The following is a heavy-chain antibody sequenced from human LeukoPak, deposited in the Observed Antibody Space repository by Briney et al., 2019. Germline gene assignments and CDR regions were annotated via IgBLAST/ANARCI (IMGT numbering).Heavy chain of an antibody. V-gene: IGHV1-18*01. Sequence: GASVKVSCKASGYTFTSYGISWVRQAPGQGLEWMGWISAYNGNTNYAQKLQGRVTMTTDTSTSTAYMELRSLRSDDTAVCYCARRIAYCSGGSCYSAPYYYYYMDVWGKGTTVTVSS. D-gene: IGHD2-15*01. CDR1: GYTFTSYG. J-gene: IGHJ6*03. CDR3: ARRIAYCSGGSCYSAPYYYYYMDV. CDR2: ISAYNGNT.